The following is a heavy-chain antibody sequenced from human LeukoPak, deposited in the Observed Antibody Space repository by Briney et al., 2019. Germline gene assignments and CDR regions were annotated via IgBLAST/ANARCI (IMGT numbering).Heavy chain of an antibody. V-gene: IGHV4-4*07. Sequence: SETLSLTCTVSGGSISIYYWSWIRQPAGKGLEWIGHIYTSGSTNYNPSLKSRVTMSVDTSKNQFSLKLSSVTAADTAVYYCASFGSSPKLGGDIWGQGTMVTVSS. J-gene: IGHJ3*02. D-gene: IGHD2-2*01. CDR3: ASFGSSPKLGGDI. CDR2: IYTSGST. CDR1: GGSISIYY.